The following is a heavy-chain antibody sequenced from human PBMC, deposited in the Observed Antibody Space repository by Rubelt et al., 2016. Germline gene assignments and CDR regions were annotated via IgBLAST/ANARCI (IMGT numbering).Heavy chain of an antibody. D-gene: IGHD4-17*01. J-gene: IGHJ4*02. Sequence: QVQLQESGPGLVKPSETLSLTCTVSGGSISSYYWSWIRQPPGKGLEWIGYIYYSGSTNYNPSLKSRVTISVDTSKNQFSLKLRSVTAADTAVYYCARLIYGDFHFDYWGQGTLVTVSS. CDR2: IYYSGST. V-gene: IGHV4-59*08. CDR1: GGSISSYY. CDR3: ARLIYGDFHFDY.